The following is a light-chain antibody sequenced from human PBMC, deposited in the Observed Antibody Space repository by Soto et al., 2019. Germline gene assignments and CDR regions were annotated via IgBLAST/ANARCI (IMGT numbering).Light chain of an antibody. Sequence: DVVMTQSPLSLPVTLGQPASISCRSSQSLAYSDGNTYLNWFQQRPGQSPRRLIYKVSNRDSGGPDRFRGSGSGPEFTLKISRVEAEDVGVYYCMQGTHWPPYTFGQGTKLEIK. CDR1: QSLAYSDGNTY. V-gene: IGKV2-30*01. CDR3: MQGTHWPPYT. CDR2: KVS. J-gene: IGKJ2*01.